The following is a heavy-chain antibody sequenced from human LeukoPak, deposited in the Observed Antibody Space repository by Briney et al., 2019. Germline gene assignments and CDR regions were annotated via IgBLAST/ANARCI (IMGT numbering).Heavy chain of an antibody. CDR3: ASPEGERGY. CDR1: GFTFSSYG. D-gene: IGHD1-1*01. CDR2: IWYDGSDK. V-gene: IGHV3-33*01. J-gene: IGHJ4*02. Sequence: GGSLRLSCAASGFTFSSYGMRWVRQAPGKGLEWVAVIWYDGSDKYYAASVKGRFTISRDNSKNTLYLQMNSLRAEDTAVYYCASPEGERGYWGQGTLVTVSS.